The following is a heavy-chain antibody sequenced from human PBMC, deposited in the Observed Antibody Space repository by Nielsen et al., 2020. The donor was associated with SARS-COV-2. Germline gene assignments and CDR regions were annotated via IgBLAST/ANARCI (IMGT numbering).Heavy chain of an antibody. J-gene: IGHJ3*02. CDR2: ISAYNGNT. CDR3: ARDALDAFDI. Sequence: GESLKISCAASGYTFTSYGISWVRQAPGQGLEWMGWISAYNGNTNYAQKLQGRVTMTTDTSTSTAYMELRSLRSDDTAVYYCARDALDAFDIWGQGTMVTVSS. CDR1: GYTFTSYG. V-gene: IGHV1-18*01.